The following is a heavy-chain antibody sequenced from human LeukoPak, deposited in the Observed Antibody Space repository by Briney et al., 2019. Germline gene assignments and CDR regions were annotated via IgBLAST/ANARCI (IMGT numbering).Heavy chain of an antibody. CDR2: IYTRGST. J-gene: IGHJ4*02. V-gene: IGHV3-53*01. CDR3: ARDSGYCGGDCYSPS. CDR1: GFTVSSNY. Sequence: GGSLRLSCAASGFTVSSNYMSWVRQAPGKGLEWVSVIYTRGSTYYADSVKGRFTISRDNSKNTLYLQMNNLRAEDTAVYYCARDSGYCGGDCYSPSWGQGTLVTVSS. D-gene: IGHD2-21*02.